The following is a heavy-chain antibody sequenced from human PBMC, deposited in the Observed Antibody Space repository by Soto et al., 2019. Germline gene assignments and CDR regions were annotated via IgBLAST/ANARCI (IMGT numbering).Heavy chain of an antibody. CDR3: AGGGHSSSWKYYYGMDV. D-gene: IGHD6-13*01. CDR2: ISYDGSNK. V-gene: IGHV3-30-3*01. Sequence: ESGGGVVQPGRSLRLSCAASGFTFSSYAMHWVRQAPGKGLEWVAVISYDGSNKYYADSVKGRFTISRDNSKNTLYLQMNSLRAEDTAVYYCAGGGHSSSWKYYYGMDVWGQGTTVTVSS. CDR1: GFTFSSYA. J-gene: IGHJ6*02.